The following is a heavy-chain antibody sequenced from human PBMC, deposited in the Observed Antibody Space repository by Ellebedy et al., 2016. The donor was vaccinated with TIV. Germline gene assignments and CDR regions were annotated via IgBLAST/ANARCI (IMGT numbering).Heavy chain of an antibody. CDR3: AKLMGGSRYYYYYMDV. CDR1: GGTFSSYA. CDR2: IIPIFGTA. V-gene: IGHV1-69*13. Sequence: SVKVSCXASGGTFSSYAISWVRQAPGQGLEWMGGIIPIFGTANYAQKFQGRVTITADESTSTAYMELSSLRSEDTAVYYCAKLMGGSRYYYYYMDVWGKGTTVTVSS. J-gene: IGHJ6*03. D-gene: IGHD2-8*01.